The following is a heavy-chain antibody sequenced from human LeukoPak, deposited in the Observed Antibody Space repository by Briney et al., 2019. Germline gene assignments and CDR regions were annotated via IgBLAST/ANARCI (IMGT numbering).Heavy chain of an antibody. CDR1: GGTFRSYA. CDR2: IIPIFGTA. J-gene: IGHJ4*02. Sequence: SVKVSRKASGGTFRSYAISWVRQAPGQGLEWMGGIIPIFGTANYAQKFQGRVTITADESTSTAYMELSSLRSEDTAVYYCARDQGYRYGYGDFDYWGQGTLVTVSS. D-gene: IGHD5-18*01. V-gene: IGHV1-69*01. CDR3: ARDQGYRYGYGDFDY.